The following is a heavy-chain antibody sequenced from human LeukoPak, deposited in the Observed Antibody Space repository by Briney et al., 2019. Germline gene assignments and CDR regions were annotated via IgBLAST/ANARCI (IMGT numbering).Heavy chain of an antibody. CDR3: ARRWGNIVGVTYEY. CDR2: IYYTGST. CDR1: GSSITSVSHY. D-gene: IGHD3-16*01. V-gene: IGHV4-39*01. Sequence: SETLSLTCTLSGSSITSVSHYWGWIPQPPGRGLEWIVDIYYTGSTYYTPSLRSRVTMSVHTSENQFSLTLNSVAAVDTAVYYCARRWGNIVGVTYEYWGQGTLVTVSS. J-gene: IGHJ4*02.